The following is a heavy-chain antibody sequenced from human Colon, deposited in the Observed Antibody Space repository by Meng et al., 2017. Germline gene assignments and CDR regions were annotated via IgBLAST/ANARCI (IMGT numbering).Heavy chain of an antibody. D-gene: IGHD4-17*01. CDR3: ARDGDYASNYFDS. Sequence: SGTLSLTCTVSGGSITSHNWNWIRQSPGKGLEWIGAGSFSGGTNYNPSLKGRVTTSVDTSKNQFSLKLSSVTTADTAVYYCARDGDYASNYFDSWGQGILVTVSS. V-gene: IGHV4-59*11. CDR2: GSFSGGT. CDR1: GGSITSHN. J-gene: IGHJ4*02.